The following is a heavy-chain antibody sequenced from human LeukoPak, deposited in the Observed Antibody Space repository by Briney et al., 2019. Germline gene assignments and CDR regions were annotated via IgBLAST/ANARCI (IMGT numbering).Heavy chain of an antibody. J-gene: IGHJ4*02. D-gene: IGHD6-13*01. CDR2: ITSTGSYI. CDR3: AREYSSSWRYFDY. Sequence: GGSLRLSCAASAFSFSDYNMNWVRQVPGKGLEWVSSITSTGSYIYYADSVKGRFTISRDNAKNSLYLQMNSLRAEDTAVYYCAREYSSSWRYFDYWGQGTLVTVSS. V-gene: IGHV3-21*01. CDR1: AFSFSDYN.